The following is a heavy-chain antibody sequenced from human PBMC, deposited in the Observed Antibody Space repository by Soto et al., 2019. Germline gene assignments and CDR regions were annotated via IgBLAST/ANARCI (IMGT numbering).Heavy chain of an antibody. Sequence: PSETLSLTCAVSGGSFSGYYWNWIRQPPGKGLEWIGEINHSGSTSYNPSLKSRVTTSVDTSKHQFSLKLSSVTAADTAVYFCARDSISIIRGRRHEHAFDIWGQGTMVTVSS. CDR3: ARDSISIIRGRRHEHAFDI. CDR1: GGSFSGYY. V-gene: IGHV4-34*01. J-gene: IGHJ3*02. CDR2: INHSGST. D-gene: IGHD3-10*01.